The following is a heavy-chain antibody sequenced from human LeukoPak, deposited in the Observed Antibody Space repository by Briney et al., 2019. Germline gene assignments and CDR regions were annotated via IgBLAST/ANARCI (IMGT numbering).Heavy chain of an antibody. Sequence: PGGSLRLSCVASGFTFSTYGMHWVRQAPGKGLEWVAIIWYDGSNKYYADSVKGRFTISRDNSKNTLYLQMNSLRADDTAVYYCARDSSGPAFWGQGTLVTVSS. CDR2: IWYDGSNK. CDR3: ARDSSGPAF. V-gene: IGHV3-33*01. CDR1: GFTFSTYG. D-gene: IGHD6-19*01. J-gene: IGHJ4*02.